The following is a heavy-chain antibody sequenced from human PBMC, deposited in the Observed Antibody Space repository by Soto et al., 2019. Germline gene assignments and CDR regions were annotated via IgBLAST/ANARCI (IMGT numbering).Heavy chain of an antibody. V-gene: IGHV4-59*01. CDR3: ARESMYYYDSSGAKFDP. CDR2: IYYSGST. J-gene: IGHJ5*02. D-gene: IGHD3-22*01. CDR1: GGSISSYY. Sequence: PSETLSLTCTVSGGSISSYYWSWIRQPPGKGLEWIGYIYYSGSTNYNPSLKSRVTISVDTSKNQFSLKLSSVTAADTAVYYCARESMYYYDSSGAKFDPWGQGTLVTVSS.